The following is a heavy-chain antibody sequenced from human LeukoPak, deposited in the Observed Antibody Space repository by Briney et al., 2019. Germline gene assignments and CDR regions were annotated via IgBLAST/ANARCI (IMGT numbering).Heavy chain of an antibody. J-gene: IGHJ3*02. Sequence: LRLSCAASGFTFSSYSMNWIRQPPGKGLEWIGYIYYSGSTYYNPSLKSRVTISVDTSKNQFSLKLSSVTAADTAVYYCARVGTYYYDSSGGAFDIWGQGTMVTVSS. V-gene: IGHV4-30-4*08. D-gene: IGHD3-22*01. CDR2: IYYSGST. CDR1: GFTFSSYS. CDR3: ARVGTYYYDSSGGAFDI.